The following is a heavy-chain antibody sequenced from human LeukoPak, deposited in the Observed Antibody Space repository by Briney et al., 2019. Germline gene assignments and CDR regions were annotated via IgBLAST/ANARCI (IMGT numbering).Heavy chain of an antibody. Sequence: GGSLRLSCAASGFTFSTYWMSWVRQAPGKGLEWVANIKQDGSEKYYVDSVKGRFTISRDNAKNSLYLQMNSLRAEDTAVYYCARDHNENYDFWSGSGGVDPWGQGTLVTVSS. V-gene: IGHV3-7*01. CDR1: GFTFSTYW. J-gene: IGHJ5*02. D-gene: IGHD3-3*01. CDR2: IKQDGSEK. CDR3: ARDHNENYDFWSGSGGVDP.